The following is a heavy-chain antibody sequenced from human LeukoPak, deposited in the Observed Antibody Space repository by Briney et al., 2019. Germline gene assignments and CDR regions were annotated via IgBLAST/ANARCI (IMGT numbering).Heavy chain of an antibody. CDR2: IYTSGST. CDR3: ARGGSSWQSFDY. V-gene: IGHV4-4*07. D-gene: IGHD6-13*01. J-gene: IGHJ4*02. Sequence: SETLSLTCTVSGGSISSYYWSWIRQAAGKGLQWIGRIYTSGSTDYNPSLKTRLTMSVDTSKNPFSLQLSSVTAADTAVYYCARGGSSWQSFDYWGQGTLVTVSS. CDR1: GGSISSYY.